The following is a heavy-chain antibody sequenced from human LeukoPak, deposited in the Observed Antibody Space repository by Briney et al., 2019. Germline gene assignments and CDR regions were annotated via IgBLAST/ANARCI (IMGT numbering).Heavy chain of an antibody. V-gene: IGHV3-74*01. CDR1: GFTFSRFW. CDR3: TRGGLEPFDY. Sequence: PGGSRRLSCAASGFTFSRFWMHWVRQAPGKGLVWVSRMNPEETTTAYADSVKGRFTISRDNAKNTLYLQMNSLRAEDTAVCYCTRGGLEPFDYWGLGTLVTVSS. J-gene: IGHJ4*02. D-gene: IGHD1-14*01. CDR2: MNPEETTT.